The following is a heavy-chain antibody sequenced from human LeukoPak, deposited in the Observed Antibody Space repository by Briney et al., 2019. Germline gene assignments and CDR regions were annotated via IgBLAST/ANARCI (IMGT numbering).Heavy chain of an antibody. CDR1: GYSISSGYF. J-gene: IGHJ4*02. Sequence: SETLSLTCSVSGYSISSGYFWGWIRQPPGQGPEWIATPHHSGATYYNPSLKCRVTLSVDTSKNQGSLKMTSVPAADTAVYYCTREVWGSTFPDYWGQGTLVTVSS. CDR3: TREVWGSTFPDY. CDR2: PHHSGAT. D-gene: IGHD7-27*01. V-gene: IGHV4-38-2*02.